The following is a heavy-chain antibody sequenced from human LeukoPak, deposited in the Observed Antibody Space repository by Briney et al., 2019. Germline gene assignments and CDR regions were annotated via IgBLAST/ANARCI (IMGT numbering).Heavy chain of an antibody. CDR1: GFTFSNAW. D-gene: IGHD3-22*01. J-gene: IGHJ3*02. CDR2: IKSKTDGWTT. V-gene: IGHV3-15*01. Sequence: GGSLRLSCAASGFTFSNAWMSWVRQAPGKGLEWVGRIKSKTDGWTTDYAAPVKGRFTISRDDSKNTLYLQMNSLKTEDTAVYYCTTEDHIFRRSSGYSVGAFDIWGQGTMVTVSS. CDR3: TTEDHIFRRSSGYSVGAFDI.